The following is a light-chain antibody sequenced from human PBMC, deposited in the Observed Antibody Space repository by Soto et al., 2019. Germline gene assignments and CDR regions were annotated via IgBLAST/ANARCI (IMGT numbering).Light chain of an antibody. CDR1: QSISSW. CDR3: QQYKTYWT. CDR2: DAS. Sequence: DIQMTQSPSTLSASVGDRVTITCRASQSISSWLAWYQQKPGKAPKFLIYDASSLESGVPSRFSGSGSGTEFTLTISSLQPDDFATYYCQQYKTYWTFGQGTEVEIK. V-gene: IGKV1-5*01. J-gene: IGKJ1*01.